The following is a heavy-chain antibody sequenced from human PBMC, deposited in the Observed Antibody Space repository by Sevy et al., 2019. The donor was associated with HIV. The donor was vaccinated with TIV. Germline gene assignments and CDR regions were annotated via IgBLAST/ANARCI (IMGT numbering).Heavy chain of an antibody. CDR1: GYTFTGYY. Sequence: ASVKVSCKASGYTFTGYYIHWVRQAPGQGLEWMGWINPNSGGTYFAKKFQDSVTMTTDTSVNTAYMELRRLRFDGTAVYYCARMGDYYDSSGYYPLKFWGQGSLVTVSS. J-gene: IGHJ4*02. D-gene: IGHD3-22*01. V-gene: IGHV1-2*02. CDR2: INPNSGGT. CDR3: ARMGDYYDSSGYYPLKF.